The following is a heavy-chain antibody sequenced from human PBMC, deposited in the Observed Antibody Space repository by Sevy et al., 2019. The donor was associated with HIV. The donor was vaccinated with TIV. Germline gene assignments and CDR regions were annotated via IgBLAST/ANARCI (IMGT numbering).Heavy chain of an antibody. D-gene: IGHD3-22*01. CDR1: GFTFGDYA. V-gene: IGHV3-49*03. CDR3: TRAEQYEYDSTSYYDYFDY. J-gene: IGHJ4*02. CDR2: IRRRAFGGTI. Sequence: GSLRLSCTASGFTFGDYAVGWFRQAPGKGLEWVSFIRRRAFGGTIEYAPPVKGSFTISNDDSQSTAYLQMNSLKTEDTAVYYCTRAEQYEYDSTSYYDYFDYWGQGTLVTVSS.